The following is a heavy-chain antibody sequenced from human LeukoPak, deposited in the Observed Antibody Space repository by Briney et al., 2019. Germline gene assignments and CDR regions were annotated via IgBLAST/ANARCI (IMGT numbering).Heavy chain of an antibody. CDR2: MNPNSGNT. J-gene: IGHJ6*02. V-gene: IGHV1-8*01. Sequence: ASVKVSCKASGYTFTSYDINWVRQATGQGLEWVGWMNPNSGNTGYAQKFQGRVTMTRDTSISTAYMELSSLRSEDTAVYFCARVASDYHYYYGMDVWGQGTTVTVSS. CDR3: ARVASDYHYYYGMDV. CDR1: GYTFTSYD.